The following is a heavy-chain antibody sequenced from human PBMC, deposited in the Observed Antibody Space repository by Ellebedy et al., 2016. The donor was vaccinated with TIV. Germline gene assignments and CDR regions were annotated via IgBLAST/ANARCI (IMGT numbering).Heavy chain of an antibody. D-gene: IGHD4-17*01. J-gene: IGHJ4*02. Sequence: AASVKVSCKASGYIFTNYDINWVRQAPGQGLEWMGWVNPISGNTGYAPKFRGRVTMTMNASTKTASMEMSSLTSEDTAVYYCARAPGHGDYTTDYWGQGTLVTVSS. V-gene: IGHV1-8*01. CDR2: VNPISGNT. CDR1: GYIFTNYD. CDR3: ARAPGHGDYTTDY.